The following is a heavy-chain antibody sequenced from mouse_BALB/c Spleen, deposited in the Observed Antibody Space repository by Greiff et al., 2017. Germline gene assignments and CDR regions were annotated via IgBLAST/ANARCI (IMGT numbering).Heavy chain of an antibody. V-gene: IGHV3-6*02. J-gene: IGHJ3*01. CDR1: GYSITSGYY. CDR2: ISYDGSN. Sequence: VQLKESGPGLVKPSQSLSLTCSVTGYSITSGYYWNWIRQFPGNKLEWTGYISYDGSNNYNPSLKNRFSITRDTSKNPLFLKLNSVTTEDTATYYCARGYPAFAYWGQGTLVTVSA. D-gene: IGHD2-2*01. CDR3: ARGYPAFAY.